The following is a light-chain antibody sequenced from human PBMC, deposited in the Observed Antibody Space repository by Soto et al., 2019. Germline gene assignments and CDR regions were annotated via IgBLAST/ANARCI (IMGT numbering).Light chain of an antibody. J-gene: IGLJ1*01. CDR3: ATWDDSLNAYV. CDR2: RNT. CDR1: SSNIGSNT. V-gene: IGLV1-44*01. Sequence: QSVLTQPPSASGTPGQRVAISCSGSSSNIGSNTVNWYQQLPGTAPKLLIYRNTQRPAGVPDRFSGSKSGTSASLAINGLQSEDGADYYCATWDDSLNAYVFVTRTKLTVL.